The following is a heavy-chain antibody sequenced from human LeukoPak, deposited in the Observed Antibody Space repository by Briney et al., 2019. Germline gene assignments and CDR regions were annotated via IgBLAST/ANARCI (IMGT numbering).Heavy chain of an antibody. V-gene: IGHV3-23*01. CDR3: AKTSRFWSGPGAFDI. D-gene: IGHD3-3*01. CDR2: ISGSGGST. J-gene: IGHJ3*02. CDR1: GFTFSSYA. Sequence: PGGSLRLSCAASGFTFSSYAMSWVRQAPGKGLEWVSAISGSGGSTYYADSVKGRFTISRDDSKNTLYLQMNSLRAEDTAVYYCAKTSRFWSGPGAFDIWGQGTMVTVSS.